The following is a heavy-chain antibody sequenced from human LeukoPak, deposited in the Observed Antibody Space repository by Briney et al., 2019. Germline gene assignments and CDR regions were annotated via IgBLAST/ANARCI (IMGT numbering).Heavy chain of an antibody. CDR1: GYTFTGYY. Sequence: GASVKVSCKASGYTFTGYYMHWVRQAPGQGLEWMGWINPNSGGTNYAQKFQGRVTMTRDTSISTAYMELSRLRSDDTAVYYCARASWHYYDSSGYPDYWGQGTLVTVSS. D-gene: IGHD3-22*01. J-gene: IGHJ4*02. V-gene: IGHV1-2*02. CDR2: INPNSGGT. CDR3: ARASWHYYDSSGYPDY.